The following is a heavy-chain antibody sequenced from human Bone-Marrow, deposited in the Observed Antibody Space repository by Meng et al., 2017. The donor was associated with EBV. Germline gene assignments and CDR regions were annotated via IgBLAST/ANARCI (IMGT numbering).Heavy chain of an antibody. Sequence: QGQGVQSGVEVERPGSSVKVSWKASGGAFSNSAISWVRQAPGQGLEWMGGFIPILGTPNYAQKYQDRVTITADESTSTAYMELSGLRSEDTAVYYCARESGRGYTPDFWGQGTLVTVSS. V-gene: IGHV1-69*01. J-gene: IGHJ4*02. CDR3: ARESGRGYTPDF. CDR1: GGAFSNSA. D-gene: IGHD3-10*01. CDR2: FIPILGTP.